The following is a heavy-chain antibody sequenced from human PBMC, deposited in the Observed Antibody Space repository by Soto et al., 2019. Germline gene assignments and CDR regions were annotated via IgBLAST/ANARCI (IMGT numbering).Heavy chain of an antibody. D-gene: IGHD3-3*01. CDR1: GGSISSYY. CDR3: ARAERITIFGVVVGAFDI. V-gene: IGHV4-59*01. J-gene: IGHJ3*02. CDR2: IYYSGST. Sequence: SETLSLTCTVSGGSISSYYWSWIRQPPGKGLEWIGYIYYSGSTNYNPSLKSRVTISVDTSKNQFSLKLSSVTAADTAVYYCARAERITIFGVVVGAFDIWGQGKMVTVS.